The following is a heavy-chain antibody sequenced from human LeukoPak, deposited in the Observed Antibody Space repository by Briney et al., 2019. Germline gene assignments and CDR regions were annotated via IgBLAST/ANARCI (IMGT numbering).Heavy chain of an antibody. CDR2: ISGSGGST. J-gene: IGHJ4*02. CDR1: GFTFSSYA. CDR3: AKEGCTSAACYTNY. V-gene: IGHV3-23*01. D-gene: IGHD2-2*02. Sequence: GGSLRLSCAASGFTFSSYAMDWVRQAPGKGLEWVSAISGSGGSTLYAGSVKGWFTISRDNSKDTLYLQMNSLRAEDTAVYYCAKEGCTSAACYTNYWGQGILVTVSS.